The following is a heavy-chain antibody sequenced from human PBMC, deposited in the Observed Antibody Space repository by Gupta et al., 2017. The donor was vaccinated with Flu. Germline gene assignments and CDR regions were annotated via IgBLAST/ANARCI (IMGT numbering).Heavy chain of an antibody. CDR1: RFIFSNYW. Sequence: EVQLVESGGGLVQPGGSLRLSCAASRFIFSNYWMYWVRQAPGKGLVWVSRIHRDGSTTQYADSVKGRFTISRDNAKDTLYLQMNSLRAEDTAVYYCARNWEGIDYWGQGTLVTVSS. V-gene: IGHV3-74*03. CDR2: IHRDGSTT. J-gene: IGHJ4*02. CDR3: ARNWEGIDY. D-gene: IGHD1-26*01.